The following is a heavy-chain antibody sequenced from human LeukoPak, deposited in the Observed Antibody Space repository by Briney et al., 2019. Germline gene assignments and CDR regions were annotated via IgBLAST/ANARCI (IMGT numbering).Heavy chain of an antibody. CDR1: GFIFSSYG. CDR2: ISGSGSGGST. J-gene: IGHJ4*02. CDR3: AKATSVTTLFDY. D-gene: IGHD4-17*01. V-gene: IGHV3-23*01. Sequence: GGSLRLSCAASGFIFSSYGMTWVRQAPGKGLEWVSSISGSGSGGSTYYADPVKGRFTISRDNSKNTLYLQMNSLRVEDAAVYYCAKATSVTTLFDYWGQGTLVTVSS.